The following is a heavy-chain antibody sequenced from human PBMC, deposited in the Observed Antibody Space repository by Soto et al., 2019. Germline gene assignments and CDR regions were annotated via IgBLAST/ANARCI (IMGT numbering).Heavy chain of an antibody. Sequence: ASVKVSCKASGYTFTSYGISWVRQAPGQGLEWMGWISAYNGNTNYAQKLQGRVTMTTDTSTSTAYMELRSLRSDDTAVYYCARDLILLVPAANYYYYGMDVWGQGTTVTVSS. J-gene: IGHJ6*02. CDR2: ISAYNGNT. D-gene: IGHD2-2*01. V-gene: IGHV1-18*01. CDR3: ARDLILLVPAANYYYYGMDV. CDR1: GYTFTSYG.